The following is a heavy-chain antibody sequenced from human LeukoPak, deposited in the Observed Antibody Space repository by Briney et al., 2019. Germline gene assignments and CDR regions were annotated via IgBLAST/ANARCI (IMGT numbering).Heavy chain of an antibody. CDR2: IYYSGST. J-gene: IGHJ4*02. D-gene: IGHD3-22*01. CDR1: GGPVSSSSYY. V-gene: IGHV4-39*01. Sequence: SETLSLTCSVSGGPVSSSSYYWAWIRQSPGKGLQWIGSIYYSGSTYYNPSLKSRVTISVDTSKNQFSLKLSSVTAADTALYYCARNYDISGYYYGYWGQGTLVTVSS. CDR3: ARNYDISGYYYGY.